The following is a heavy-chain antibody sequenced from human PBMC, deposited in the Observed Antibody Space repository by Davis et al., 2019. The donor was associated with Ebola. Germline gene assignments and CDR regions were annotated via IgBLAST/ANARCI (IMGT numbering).Heavy chain of an antibody. CDR2: VYRDGNT. CDR3: ARGDGYNFWDS. J-gene: IGHJ4*02. Sequence: GESLKISCAASGFTVSSNYMSWVRQAPGKGLEWVSVVYRDGNTYYADSVRGRFTISRDNSKNTLYLQMNSLSAEDTAVYYFARGDGYNFWDSWGQGTLVTVSA. CDR1: GFTVSSNY. D-gene: IGHD5-24*01. V-gene: IGHV3-53*01.